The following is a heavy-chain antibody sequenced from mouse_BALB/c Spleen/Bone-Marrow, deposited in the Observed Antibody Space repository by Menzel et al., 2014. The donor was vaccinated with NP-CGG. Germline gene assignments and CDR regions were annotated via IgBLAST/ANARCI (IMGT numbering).Heavy chain of an antibody. CDR3: ARHTALSTIDARDY. CDR1: GFTFSSYG. Sequence: VQLKESGGDLVKPGGSLKLSCAASGFTFSSYGMSWVRQTPDKRLEWVATISSGGSYTYYPDSVKGRFTMSRDNAKNTLYLQMSSLKSEDTSMYYCARHTALSTIDARDYWGQGTSVTVSS. J-gene: IGHJ4*01. V-gene: IGHV5-6*01. CDR2: ISSGGSYT. D-gene: IGHD2-12*01.